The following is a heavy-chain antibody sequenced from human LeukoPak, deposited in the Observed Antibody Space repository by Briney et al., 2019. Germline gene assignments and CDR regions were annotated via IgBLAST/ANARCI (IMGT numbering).Heavy chain of an antibody. V-gene: IGHV3-7*01. CDR1: GFTFSSYW. Sequence: GGSLRLSCAASGFTFSSYWVSWVRQAPGKGLEWVANIKQDGSEKYYVDSVKGRFTISRDNAKNSLYLQMNSLRAEDTAVYYCARDRGAPSGLDVWGQGTTVTVSS. D-gene: IGHD3-10*01. CDR3: ARDRGAPSGLDV. CDR2: IKQDGSEK. J-gene: IGHJ6*02.